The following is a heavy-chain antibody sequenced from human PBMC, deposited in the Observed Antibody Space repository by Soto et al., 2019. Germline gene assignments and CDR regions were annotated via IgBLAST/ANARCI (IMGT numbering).Heavy chain of an antibody. CDR2: IYPGDSDT. CDR3: ARHGPSNYDFWSGFSSRFGFDI. J-gene: IGHJ3*02. D-gene: IGHD3-3*01. Sequence: GESLKISCKGSGYSFTSYWIGWVRQMPGKGLEWMGIIYPGDSDTRYSPSFQGQVTISADKSISTAYLQWSSLKASDTAMYYCARHGPSNYDFWSGFSSRFGFDIWGQGTMVTVSS. V-gene: IGHV5-51*01. CDR1: GYSFTSYW.